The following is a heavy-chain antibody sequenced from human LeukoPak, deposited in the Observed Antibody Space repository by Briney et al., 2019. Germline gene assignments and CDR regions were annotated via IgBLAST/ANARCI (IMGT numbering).Heavy chain of an antibody. V-gene: IGHV1-46*01. CDR2: INPSGGST. D-gene: IGHD2-2*01. CDR3: ARGEDIVVVPAARGGDY. Sequence: ASVKVSCKASGYTFTSYYMHWVRQAPGQGLEWMGIINPSGGSTSYAQKFQGRVTMTRDMSTSTVYMELSSLRPEDTAVYYCARGEDIVVVPAARGGDYWGQATLVTGSS. J-gene: IGHJ4*02. CDR1: GYTFTSYY.